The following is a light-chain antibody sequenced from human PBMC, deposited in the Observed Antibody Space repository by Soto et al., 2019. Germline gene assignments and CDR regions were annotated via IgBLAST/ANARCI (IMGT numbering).Light chain of an antibody. Sequence: QSVLTQPPSASGTPGQTVIISCSGSRSDIGSNSVNWYQHLPGTAPKLLIYNNNQRPSGVPDRFSGSKSGTSASLAISGLQSEDEADYYCNSYTSSSALVFGTGTKVTVL. CDR1: RSDIGSNS. CDR3: NSYTSSSALV. J-gene: IGLJ1*01. V-gene: IGLV1-44*01. CDR2: NNN.